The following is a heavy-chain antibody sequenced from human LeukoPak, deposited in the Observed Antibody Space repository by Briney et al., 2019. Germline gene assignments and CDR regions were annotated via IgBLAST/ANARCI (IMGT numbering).Heavy chain of an antibody. Sequence: GESLKISCKGSGYSFTSYWIGWVRQMPGKGLEWMGIIYPGDSDTRYSPSFQGQVTISADKSISTAYLQWSSLKASDTAMYYCARTAKMYYDFWGGYYFDYWGQGTLVTVSS. CDR3: ARTAKMYYDFWGGYYFDY. CDR2: IYPGDSDT. CDR1: GYSFTSYW. V-gene: IGHV5-51*01. D-gene: IGHD3-3*01. J-gene: IGHJ4*02.